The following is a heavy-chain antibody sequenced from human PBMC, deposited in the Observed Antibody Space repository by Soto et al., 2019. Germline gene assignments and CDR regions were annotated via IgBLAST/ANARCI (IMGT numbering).Heavy chain of an antibody. CDR3: ARDVESGSSQYYYYYYGMDV. J-gene: IGHJ6*02. Sequence: VHLLESGGGVVQPGRSLRLSCAASGFTFSSYAMHWVRQAPGKGLEWVAVISYDGSNKYYADSVKGRFTISRDNSKNTLYLQMNSLRAEDTAVYYCARDVESGSSQYYYYYYGMDVWGQGTTVTVSS. CDR2: ISYDGSNK. D-gene: IGHD1-26*01. V-gene: IGHV3-30-3*01. CDR1: GFTFSSYA.